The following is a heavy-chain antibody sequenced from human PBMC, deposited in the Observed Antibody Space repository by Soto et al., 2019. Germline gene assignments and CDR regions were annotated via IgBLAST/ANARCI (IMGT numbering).Heavy chain of an antibody. Sequence: ASETLSLTCTVSGGSISSGGYYWSWIRQHPGKGLEWIGYIYYSGSTYYNPSLKSRVTISVDTSKNQFSLKLSSVTAADTAVYYCARDSTDRGGRIEVAAPFDYWGQGTLVTVSS. CDR1: GGSISSGGYY. D-gene: IGHD6-19*01. CDR3: ARDSTDRGGRIEVAAPFDY. V-gene: IGHV4-31*03. CDR2: IYYSGST. J-gene: IGHJ4*02.